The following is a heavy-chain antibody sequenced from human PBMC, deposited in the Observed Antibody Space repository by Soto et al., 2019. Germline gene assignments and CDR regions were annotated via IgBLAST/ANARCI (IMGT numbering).Heavy chain of an antibody. J-gene: IGHJ4*02. D-gene: IGHD2-21*02. CDR3: ARGATAIPTPLGY. V-gene: IGHV3-30-3*01. Sequence: QVQSVESGGGVVQPGKSRRLSCAASGFSFNNYAIHWVRQGPGKGLEWVAVISFDGSNKFYADSVKGRFTISRDNPKNIVFLQMDSLRTEDTALYYCARGATAIPTPLGYWGQGALVTVSS. CDR1: GFSFNNYA. CDR2: ISFDGSNK.